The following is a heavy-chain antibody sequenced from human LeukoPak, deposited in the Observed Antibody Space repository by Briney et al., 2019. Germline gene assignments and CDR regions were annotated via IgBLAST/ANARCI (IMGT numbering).Heavy chain of an antibody. V-gene: IGHV3-74*01. J-gene: IGHJ4*02. Sequence: GGSLRLSCAASGFTFSTYWMHWVRQVPGKGLVWVSRINSDGSITTYADSVKGRFTISRDNSKNTLYLQMNSLRGEDTAVYYCAKADYGDSFQGFDYWGQGTLVTVSS. CDR2: INSDGSIT. CDR1: GFTFSTYW. CDR3: AKADYGDSFQGFDY. D-gene: IGHD4-17*01.